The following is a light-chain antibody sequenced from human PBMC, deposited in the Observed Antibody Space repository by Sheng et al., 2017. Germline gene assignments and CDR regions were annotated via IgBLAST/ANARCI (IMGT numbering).Light chain of an antibody. V-gene: IGKV3-20*01. CDR2: GAS. CDR1: QSVSSN. Sequence: EIVMTQSPATLSVSPGERATLSCRASQSVSSNLAWYQQKPGQAPRLLIYGASIRATGIPDRFSGSGSGTDFTLTVSRLEPEDYAVYYCQQYGSSPSITFGQGTRLEIK. CDR3: QQYGSSPSIT. J-gene: IGKJ5*01.